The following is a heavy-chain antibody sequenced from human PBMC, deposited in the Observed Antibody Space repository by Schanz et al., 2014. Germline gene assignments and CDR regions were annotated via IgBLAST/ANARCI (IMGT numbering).Heavy chain of an antibody. J-gene: IGHJ4*02. CDR2: IKSKTDDETT. Sequence: EVQLVESGGGLVKPGGSLRLSCAASTSIFNHAWMSWVRQAPGQGLEWLGRIKSKTDDETTDYAAPVKGRFSIARDDSQSTLYLQMNSRKIEDTAVYYCATASSPVREAGAGSAFHLWGQGTLVTVSP. V-gene: IGHV3-15*01. D-gene: IGHD6-13*01. CDR1: TSIFNHAW. CDR3: ATASSPVREAGAGSAFHL.